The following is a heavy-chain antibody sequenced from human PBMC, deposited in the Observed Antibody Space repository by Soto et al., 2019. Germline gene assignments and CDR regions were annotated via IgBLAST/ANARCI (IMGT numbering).Heavy chain of an antibody. V-gene: IGHV6-1*01. CDR1: GDSVSSNRAA. Sequence: SQTLSLTCAISGDSVSSNRAAWNWIRQSPSRGLEWLGRTYYRSKWYNDYAVSVKSRITINPDTSKNQFSLQLNSVTPEDTAVYYCARVWPITIFGVVTLYYFDYWGQGTLVTVSS. J-gene: IGHJ4*02. D-gene: IGHD3-3*01. CDR3: ARVWPITIFGVVTLYYFDY. CDR2: TYYRSKWYN.